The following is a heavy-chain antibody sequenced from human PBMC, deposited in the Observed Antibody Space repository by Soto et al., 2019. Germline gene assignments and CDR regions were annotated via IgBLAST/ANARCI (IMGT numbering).Heavy chain of an antibody. Sequence: PGGSLRLSCAASGFTFSSYAMSWVRQAPGKGLEWVSAISGSGGSTYYAYSVKGRFTISRDNSKNTLYLQMNSLRAEDTAVYYCAKVMRGSSSWYKNYYYCGMDVCGQGTTVTVSS. CDR1: GFTFSSYA. D-gene: IGHD6-13*01. CDR2: ISGSGGST. V-gene: IGHV3-23*01. CDR3: AKVMRGSSSWYKNYYYCGMDV. J-gene: IGHJ6*02.